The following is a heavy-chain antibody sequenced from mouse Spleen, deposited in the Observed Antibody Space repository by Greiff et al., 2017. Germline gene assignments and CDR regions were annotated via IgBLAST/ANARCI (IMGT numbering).Heavy chain of an antibody. CDR3: ARDNSGFAY. Sequence: EEKLMESEGGLVQPGSSMKLSCTASGFTFSDYYMAWVRQVPEKGLEWVANINYDGSSTYYLDSLKSRFIISRDNAKNILYLQMSSLKSEDTATYYCARDNSGFAYWGQGTLVTVSA. J-gene: IGHJ3*01. V-gene: IGHV5-16*01. D-gene: IGHD3-1*01. CDR2: INYDGSST. CDR1: GFTFSDYY.